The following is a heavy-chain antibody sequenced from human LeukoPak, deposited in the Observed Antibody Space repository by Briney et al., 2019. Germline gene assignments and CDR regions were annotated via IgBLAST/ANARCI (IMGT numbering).Heavy chain of an antibody. Sequence: EASVKVSCKASGYTFTGCFLHWVRRAPGQGFEWMVWINPNSGGTYYTQRFQGRVTMTRDTSISTAYMELSSLRSDDTAVYYCARAQSLTAPAGTFANSWGQGTLVTVSS. CDR2: INPNSGGT. D-gene: IGHD6-13*01. CDR1: GYTFTGCF. CDR3: ARAQSLTAPAGTFANS. V-gene: IGHV1-2*02. J-gene: IGHJ4*02.